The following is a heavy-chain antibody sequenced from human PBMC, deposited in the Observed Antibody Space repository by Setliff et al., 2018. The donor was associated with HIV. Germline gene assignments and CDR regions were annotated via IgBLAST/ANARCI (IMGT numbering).Heavy chain of an antibody. CDR3: ARGNSRLLWFGELLYWFDP. CDR2: INHSGST. D-gene: IGHD3-10*01. J-gene: IGHJ5*02. Sequence: SETLSLTSAVSGYSISSGYYWGWIRQPPGKGLEWIGEINHSGSTNYNPSLKSRVTISVDTSKNQFSLKLSSVTAADTAVYYCARGNSRLLWFGELLYWFDPWGQGTLVTVSS. CDR1: GYSISSGYY. V-gene: IGHV4-38-2*01.